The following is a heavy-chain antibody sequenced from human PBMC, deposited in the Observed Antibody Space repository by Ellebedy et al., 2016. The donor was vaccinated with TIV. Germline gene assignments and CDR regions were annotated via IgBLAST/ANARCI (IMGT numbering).Heavy chain of an antibody. CDR3: ARLAYQYGNRGYFYYDY. Sequence: AASVKVSCKASGYTFTGSYIHWVRQAPGQGLEWMGWINPNSGGTDYAQKFQGRVTMTSDTSIGTAYMELSRLRSDDMAVYYCARLAYQYGNRGYFYYDYWGQGSLVTVSS. V-gene: IGHV1-2*02. CDR1: GYTFTGSY. J-gene: IGHJ4*02. CDR2: INPNSGGT. D-gene: IGHD3-22*01.